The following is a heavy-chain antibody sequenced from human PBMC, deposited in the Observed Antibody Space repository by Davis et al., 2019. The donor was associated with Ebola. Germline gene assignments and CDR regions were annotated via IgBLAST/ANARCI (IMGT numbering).Heavy chain of an antibody. CDR1: GGSISSYY. J-gene: IGHJ6*02. V-gene: IGHV4-59*01. Sequence: SETLSLTCTVSGGSISSYYWSWIRQPPGKGLEWIGYIYYSGSTNYNPSLKSRVTISVDTSKNQFSLKLSSVTAADTAVYYCARLGDNDFWSGSSRYYYYGMDVWGQGTTVTVSS. D-gene: IGHD3-3*01. CDR2: IYYSGST. CDR3: ARLGDNDFWSGSSRYYYYGMDV.